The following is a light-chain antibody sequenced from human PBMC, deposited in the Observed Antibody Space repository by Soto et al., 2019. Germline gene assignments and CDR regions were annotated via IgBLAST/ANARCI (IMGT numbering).Light chain of an antibody. CDR2: DNI. CDR1: SGNFASSS. J-gene: IGLJ3*02. Sequence: NFMLTQPLSVSGSPGKAVTISCTRSSGNFASSSVQWYQQRPGSAPTTVIYDNIQRPPGVPDRFSGSIDSSSNSASLTISGLMTEDEADYYCQSYDISNWVFGGGTKLTVL. V-gene: IGLV6-57*04. CDR3: QSYDISNWV.